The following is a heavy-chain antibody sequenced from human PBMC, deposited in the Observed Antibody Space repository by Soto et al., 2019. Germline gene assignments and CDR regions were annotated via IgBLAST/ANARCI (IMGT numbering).Heavy chain of an antibody. V-gene: IGHV3-23*01. Sequence: EVLLLQSGGGLAQPGASLTLSCATSGFILSRHAMSWVRQAPGKGLDWVSVIGYRTTDTYYADSVKGRFTISRDESKNTVYLQMNNLRVEDAAVYYCAKDRGGGWVIDYWGQGTLVTVSS. CDR1: GFILSRHA. CDR3: AKDRGGGWVIDY. D-gene: IGHD6-19*01. CDR2: IGYRTTDT. J-gene: IGHJ4*02.